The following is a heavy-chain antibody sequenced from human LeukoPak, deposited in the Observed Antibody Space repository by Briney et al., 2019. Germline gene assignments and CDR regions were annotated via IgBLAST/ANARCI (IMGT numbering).Heavy chain of an antibody. J-gene: IGHJ4*02. V-gene: IGHV3-33*01. CDR3: ARDRSSSRGRSDY. CDR2: IWYDGSNK. Sequence: GGSLRLSCAASGFNFSSYGMHWVRQAPGKGLEWVAVIWYDGSNKYYADSVKGRFTISRDNSKNTLYLQMNSLRAEDTAVYYCARDRSSSRGRSDYWGQGTLVTVSS. D-gene: IGHD6-13*01. CDR1: GFNFSSYG.